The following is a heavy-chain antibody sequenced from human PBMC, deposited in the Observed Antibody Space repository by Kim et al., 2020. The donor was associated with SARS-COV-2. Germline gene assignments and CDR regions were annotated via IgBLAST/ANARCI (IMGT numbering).Heavy chain of an antibody. V-gene: IGHV3-11*06. D-gene: IGHD4-17*01. CDR3: ERGQERDYGHSAPFDI. J-gene: IGHJ3*02. Sequence: SVKGRFTISRDNAKNSLYLHMNSLRAEDTAVYYCERGQERDYGHSAPFDIWGQGTMVTVSS.